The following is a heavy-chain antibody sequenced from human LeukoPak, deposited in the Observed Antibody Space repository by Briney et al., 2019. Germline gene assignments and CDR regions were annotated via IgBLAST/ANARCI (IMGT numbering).Heavy chain of an antibody. Sequence: GGSLRLSCAASGFTFSSYAMSWVRQALGKGLEWVSAISGSGGSTYYADSVKGRFTISRDNSKNTLYLQMNSLRAEDTAVYYCARIVVVPAASHGMDVWGQGTTVTVSS. CDR2: ISGSGGST. CDR3: ARIVVVPAASHGMDV. D-gene: IGHD2-2*01. J-gene: IGHJ6*02. CDR1: GFTFSSYA. V-gene: IGHV3-23*01.